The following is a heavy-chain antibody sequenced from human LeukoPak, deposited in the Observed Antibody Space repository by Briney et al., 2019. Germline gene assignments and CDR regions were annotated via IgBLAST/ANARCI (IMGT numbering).Heavy chain of an antibody. CDR3: ARDTSRIYAVDYYFDY. CDR1: GFTFSSYW. J-gene: IGHJ4*02. D-gene: IGHD3-16*01. CDR2: IKQDGSEK. Sequence: GGSLRLSCAASGFTFSSYWMSWVRQAPGKGLEWVANIKQDGSEKYYVDSVKGRFTISRDNAKNSLYLQMNSLRAEDTAVYYCARDTSRIYAVDYYFDYWGQGALVTVSS. V-gene: IGHV3-7*01.